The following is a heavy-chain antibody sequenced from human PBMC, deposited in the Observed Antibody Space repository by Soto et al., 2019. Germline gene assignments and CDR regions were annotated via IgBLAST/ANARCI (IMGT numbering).Heavy chain of an antibody. D-gene: IGHD6-6*01. CDR2: IIPIFGTA. V-gene: IGHV1-69*13. Sequence: SLKVSCKASGGTFSSYAISWVRQAPGQGLEWMGGIIPIFGTASYAQKFQGRVTITADESTSTAYMELSSLRSEDTAVYYCARQPYSISSYFDYWGQGTLVTV. J-gene: IGHJ4*02. CDR1: GGTFSSYA. CDR3: ARQPYSISSYFDY.